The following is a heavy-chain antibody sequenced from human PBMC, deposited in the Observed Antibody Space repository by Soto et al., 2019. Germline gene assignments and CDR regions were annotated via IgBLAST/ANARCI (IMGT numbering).Heavy chain of an antibody. D-gene: IGHD3-22*01. CDR1: GFTFSSYA. Sequence: GGSLRLSCAASGFTFSSYAMSWVRQAPGKGLEWVSAISGSGGGTYYADCVKGRFTISRDNSKNTQYLQMNSLRAEDTAVYYCGKSLDAYYDSSGYLIDYWGQGTLVTVSS. CDR2: ISGSGGGT. J-gene: IGHJ4*02. V-gene: IGHV3-23*01. CDR3: GKSLDAYYDSSGYLIDY.